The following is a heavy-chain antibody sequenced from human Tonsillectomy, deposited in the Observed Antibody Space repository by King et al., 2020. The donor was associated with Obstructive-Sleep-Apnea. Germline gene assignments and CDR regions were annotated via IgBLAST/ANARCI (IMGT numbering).Heavy chain of an antibody. CDR2: ISSSSSYI. V-gene: IGHV3-21*01. Sequence: VQLVESGGGLVKPGGSLRLSCAASGFTFSYYGMNWVRQAPGKGLEWVSSISSSSSYIYYADSVKGRFTIARDNAKKSLYLQRNSLRAEDTAVYYCAREVWVFCGGDCYSQGWYYYGMDVWGQGTTVTVSS. CDR3: AREVWVFCGGDCYSQGWYYYGMDV. CDR1: GFTFSYYG. J-gene: IGHJ6*02. D-gene: IGHD2-21*02.